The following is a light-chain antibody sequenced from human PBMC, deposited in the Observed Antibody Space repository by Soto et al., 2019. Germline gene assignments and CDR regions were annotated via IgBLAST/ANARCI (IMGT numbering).Light chain of an antibody. CDR3: SSYTSSSTLV. J-gene: IGLJ2*01. CDR1: SSDVGAYNY. CDR2: EVS. V-gene: IGLV2-14*01. Sequence: QSALTQPASVSGSPGQSITISCTGTSSDVGAYNYVSWSQQHPGKAPKLIISEVSNRPSGVSNRFSGSKSGNTASLTISGLQDEDEADYYCSSYTSSSTLVFGGGTKVTVL.